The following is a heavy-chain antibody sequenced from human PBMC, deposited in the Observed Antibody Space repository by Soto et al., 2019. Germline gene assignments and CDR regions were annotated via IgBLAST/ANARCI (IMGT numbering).Heavy chain of an antibody. CDR2: IDPSDSYT. Sequence: GESLKISCKGSGYSFTSYWISWVRQMPGKGLEWMGRIDPSDSYTNYSPSFQGHVTISADKSISTAYLQWSSLKASDTAMYYCASPLGLNSGSYYYYGMDVWGQGTTVTVSS. CDR1: GYSFTSYW. D-gene: IGHD1-26*01. V-gene: IGHV5-10-1*01. CDR3: ASPLGLNSGSYYYYGMDV. J-gene: IGHJ6*02.